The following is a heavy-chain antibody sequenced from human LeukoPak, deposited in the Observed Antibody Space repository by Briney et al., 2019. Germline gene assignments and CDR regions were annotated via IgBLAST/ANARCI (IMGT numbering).Heavy chain of an antibody. V-gene: IGHV3-23*01. D-gene: IGHD6-19*01. CDR2: ISDSGGST. CDR1: GFTFSNYD. CDR3: AKDLSRAVAADWFDP. Sequence: GGSLRLSCAAPGFTFSNYDMSWVRQAPGKGLEWVSSISDSGGSTYYADSVKGRFTISRDNSKNTLYLQMTNLRAADTAVYYCAKDLSRAVAADWFDPWDQGSLATVSS. J-gene: IGHJ5*02.